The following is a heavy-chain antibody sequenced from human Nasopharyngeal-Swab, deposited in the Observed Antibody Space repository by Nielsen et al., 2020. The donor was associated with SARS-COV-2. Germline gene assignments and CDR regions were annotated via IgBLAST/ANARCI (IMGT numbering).Heavy chain of an antibody. CDR2: INPNSGDT. D-gene: IGHD2-8*02. V-gene: IGHV1-2*05. CDR3: ARSGGVGIVAFDM. CDR1: GYTFTDYS. J-gene: IGHJ3*02. Sequence: ASVKVSCKASGYTFTDYSTHWVRQAPGQGLVWMGRINPNSGDTNYAQKFQGRLTMTRDTSISTAYMELSGLRSDDTVVYYCARSGGVGIVAFDMWGQGTMVTVSS.